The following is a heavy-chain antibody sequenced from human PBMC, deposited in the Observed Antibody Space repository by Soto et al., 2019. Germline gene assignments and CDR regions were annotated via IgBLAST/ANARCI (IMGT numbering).Heavy chain of an antibody. Sequence: SETLSLTCTVSGGSISSYYWSWIRQPPGKGPEWIGYIYYSGSTNYNPSLKSRVTISVDTSKNQFSLKLSSVTAADTAVYYCTSKFGQLLADAFDIWGQGTMVTVSS. V-gene: IGHV4-59*12. J-gene: IGHJ3*02. CDR2: IYYSGST. D-gene: IGHD3-10*01. CDR1: GGSISSYY. CDR3: TSKFGQLLADAFDI.